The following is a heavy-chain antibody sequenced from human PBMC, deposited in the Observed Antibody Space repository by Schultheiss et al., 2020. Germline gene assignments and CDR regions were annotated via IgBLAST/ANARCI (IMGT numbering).Heavy chain of an antibody. Sequence: AETLSLTCAVYGGSFSGYYWSWIRQPPGKGLEWIGYIYYSGSTNYNPSLKSRVTISVDTSKNQFSLKLSSVTAADTAVYYCARDEEQWLVSGLDPWGQGTMVTVSS. D-gene: IGHD6-19*01. V-gene: IGHV4-59*01. CDR3: ARDEEQWLVSGLDP. J-gene: IGHJ5*02. CDR2: IYYSGST. CDR1: GGSFSGYY.